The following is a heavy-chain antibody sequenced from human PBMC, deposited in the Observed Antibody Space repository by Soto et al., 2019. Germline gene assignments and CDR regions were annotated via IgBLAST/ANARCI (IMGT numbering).Heavy chain of an antibody. Sequence: GGSLRLSCAASGFTFSSYGMHWVRQAPGKGLEWVAVISYDGSNKYYADSVKGRFTISRDNSKNTLYLQMNSLRAEDTAVYYCANLHVNTYSSGWYYGMDVWGQGTTVTVSS. D-gene: IGHD6-19*01. CDR2: ISYDGSNK. J-gene: IGHJ6*02. V-gene: IGHV3-30*18. CDR3: ANLHVNTYSSGWYYGMDV. CDR1: GFTFSSYG.